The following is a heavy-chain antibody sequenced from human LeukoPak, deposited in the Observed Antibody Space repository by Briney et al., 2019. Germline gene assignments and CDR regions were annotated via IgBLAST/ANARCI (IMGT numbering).Heavy chain of an antibody. J-gene: IGHJ5*02. D-gene: IGHD3-3*01. Sequence: ASETLSLTCTVSGGSISSSSYYWGWIRQPPGKGLEWIGSIYYSGSTYYNPSLKSRVTISVDTSKNQFSLKLSSVTAADTAVYYCARHLLFGVDNWFDPWGQGTLVTVS. CDR1: GGSISSSSYY. CDR3: ARHLLFGVDNWFDP. CDR2: IYYSGST. V-gene: IGHV4-39*01.